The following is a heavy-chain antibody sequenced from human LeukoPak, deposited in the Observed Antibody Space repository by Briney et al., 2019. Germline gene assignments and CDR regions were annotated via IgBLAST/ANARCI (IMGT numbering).Heavy chain of an antibody. CDR2: ISSSSSTI. CDR3: ARDRNSYGDYLH. J-gene: IGHJ4*02. Sequence: GESLRLSCAASGFTFSSYSMNWVRQAPGKGLEWASYISSSSSTIYYADSAKGRFTISRDNAKNSLYLQMNSLRAEDTAVYYCARDRNSYGDYLHWGQGTLVTVSS. CDR1: GFTFSSYS. D-gene: IGHD4-17*01. V-gene: IGHV3-48*01.